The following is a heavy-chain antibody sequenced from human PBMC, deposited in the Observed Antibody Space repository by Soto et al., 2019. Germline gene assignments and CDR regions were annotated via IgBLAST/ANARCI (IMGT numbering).Heavy chain of an antibody. D-gene: IGHD2-15*01. J-gene: IGHJ4*02. V-gene: IGHV3-23*01. CDR3: AKATRYCSGGSCYSGYFDY. CDR2: ISGSGGST. Sequence: GGSLRLSCAASGFTFSGYAMSWVRQAPGKGLEWVSAISGSGGSTYYADSVKGRFTISRDNSKNTLYLQMNSLRAEDTAVYYCAKATRYCSGGSCYSGYFDYWGQGT. CDR1: GFTFSGYA.